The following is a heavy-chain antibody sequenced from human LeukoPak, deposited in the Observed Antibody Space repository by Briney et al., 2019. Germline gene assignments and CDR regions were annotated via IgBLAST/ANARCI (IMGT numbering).Heavy chain of an antibody. CDR1: GGSVSNSNYY. CDR2: IYYSGST. V-gene: IGHV4-39*01. CDR3: ARQRGYCSGGSCYGMFDY. J-gene: IGHJ4*02. Sequence: SETLSLTCTVSGGSVSNSNYYCGWVRQPPGKGLEWIGSIYYSGSTYYNPSLKSRVTISVDTSKIQFSLKLSSVTAADTAVYYCARQRGYCSGGSCYGMFDYWGQGTLVTVSS. D-gene: IGHD2-15*01.